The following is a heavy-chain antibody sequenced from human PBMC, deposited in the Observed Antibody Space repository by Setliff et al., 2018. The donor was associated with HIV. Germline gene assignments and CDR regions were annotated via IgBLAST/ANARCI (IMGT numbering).Heavy chain of an antibody. CDR2: ISAGGGST. CDR3: AKDQAVVTPRYDAFDI. CDR1: GFTFSTYA. J-gene: IGHJ3*02. V-gene: IGHV3-23*01. Sequence: GGSLRLSCAASGFTFSTYAMSWVRQAPGKGLAWVSAISAGGGSTYYAYSVKGRFTISRDNSKNTQYLQMNSLRAEDTAVYYCAKDQAVVTPRYDAFDIWGQGTRVTV. D-gene: IGHD2-15*01.